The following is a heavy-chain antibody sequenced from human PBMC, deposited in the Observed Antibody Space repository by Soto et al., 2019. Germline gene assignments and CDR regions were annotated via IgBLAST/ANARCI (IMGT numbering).Heavy chain of an antibody. J-gene: IGHJ6*03. Sequence: GGSLRLSCAASGFTFSSYAMSWVRQAPGKGLVWVSTISGSGGSRYYADSVKGRFTISRDNSKNTLYLQMNSLRGEDTAVYYCAKPAFGSSSSSYYYYYMDVWGKGTTVTVSS. V-gene: IGHV3-23*01. CDR3: AKPAFGSSSSSYYYYYMDV. D-gene: IGHD6-6*01. CDR2: ISGSGGSR. CDR1: GFTFSSYA.